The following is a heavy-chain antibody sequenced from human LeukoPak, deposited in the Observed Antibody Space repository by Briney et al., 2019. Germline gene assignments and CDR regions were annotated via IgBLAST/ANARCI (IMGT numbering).Heavy chain of an antibody. CDR3: ARGWRMVATDDAFDI. Sequence: GASVKVSCKASGGTFSSYAISWVRQAPGQGLEWMGGIIPIFGTANYAQKFQGRVTITADESTSTAYMELSSLRSEDTAVYYCARGWRMVATDDAFDIWGQGTMLTVSS. CDR1: GGTFSSYA. J-gene: IGHJ3*02. V-gene: IGHV1-69*13. D-gene: IGHD5-12*01. CDR2: IIPIFGTA.